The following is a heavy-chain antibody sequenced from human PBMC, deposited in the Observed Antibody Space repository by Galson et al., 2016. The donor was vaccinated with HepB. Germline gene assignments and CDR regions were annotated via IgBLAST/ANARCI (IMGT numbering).Heavy chain of an antibody. CDR2: INTGKGNT. D-gene: IGHD1-26*01. V-gene: IGHV1-3*04. J-gene: IGHJ4*02. CDR3: ARLSTSGTYFGY. CDR1: GYTFTNHA. Sequence: SVKVSCKASGYTFTNHAMHWVRQAPGQSLEWMGWINTGKGNTKYSQKFQDRVTITRDTSASTGYMELSNLRSEDTAVYFCARLSTSGTYFGYWGQGVLGTVSS.